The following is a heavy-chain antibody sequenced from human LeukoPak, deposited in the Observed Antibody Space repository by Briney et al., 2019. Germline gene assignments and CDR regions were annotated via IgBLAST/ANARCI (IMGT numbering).Heavy chain of an antibody. V-gene: IGHV1-69*13. Sequence: ASVKVSCKASGGTFSSYAISWVRQAPGQGLEWMGGIIPIFGTANYAQKFQGRVTITADESTSTAYMELSSLRSEDTAVHYCARRPSGRYYYYGMDVWGQGTTVTVSS. CDR3: ARRPSGRYYYYGMDV. J-gene: IGHJ6*02. CDR2: IIPIFGTA. D-gene: IGHD3-10*01. CDR1: GGTFSSYA.